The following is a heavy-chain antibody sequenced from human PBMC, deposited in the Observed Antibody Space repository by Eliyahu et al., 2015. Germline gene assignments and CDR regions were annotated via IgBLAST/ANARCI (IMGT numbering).Heavy chain of an antibody. D-gene: IGHD6-19*01. CDR1: GFXLNXYG. J-gene: IGHJ4*02. Sequence: EVQLVESGGGVARPGGSLRLSCAAXGFXLNXYGXXWVRQAPGKGXXWVSGINWNGDNTGYVDSVKGRFTISRDNAKNSLYLLMNSLRAEDTALYHCARGRLDTSRPRSGWYWRHGDYWGQGTLVTVSS. CDR2: INWNGDNT. CDR3: ARGRLDTSRPRSGWYWRHGDY. V-gene: IGHV3-20*01.